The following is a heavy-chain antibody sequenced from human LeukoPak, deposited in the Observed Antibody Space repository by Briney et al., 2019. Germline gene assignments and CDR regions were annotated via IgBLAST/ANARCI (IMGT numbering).Heavy chain of an antibody. Sequence: GGSLRLSCAASGFTFSSYSMHWVRQAPGKGLEWVSSISSSSSYIYCADSLKGRFTISRDNAKNSLYLQMNSLRAEDTAVYYCARDPTLAHYYCMDVWGKGTTVTDSS. CDR2: ISSSSSYI. V-gene: IGHV3-21*01. J-gene: IGHJ6*03. CDR3: ARDPTLAHYYCMDV. CDR1: GFTFSSYS. D-gene: IGHD2-15*01.